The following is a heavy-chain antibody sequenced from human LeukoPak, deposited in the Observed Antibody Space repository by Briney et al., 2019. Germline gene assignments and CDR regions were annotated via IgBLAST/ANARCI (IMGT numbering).Heavy chain of an antibody. J-gene: IGHJ4*02. CDR1: GFTSSTCR. D-gene: IGHD4-17*01. Sequence: GGSLRLSCAASGFTSSTCRIHWVRQAPGKGLMWVSRINSDGSSTSYADSVKGRFTISRDNAKNTVYLHMNSLKVEDTAVYYWARSYYGDYEDFWGQGTLVGVSS. CDR2: INSDGSST. V-gene: IGHV3-74*01. CDR3: ARSYYGDYEDF.